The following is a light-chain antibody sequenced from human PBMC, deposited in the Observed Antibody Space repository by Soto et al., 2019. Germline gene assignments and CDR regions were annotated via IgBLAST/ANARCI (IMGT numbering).Light chain of an antibody. V-gene: IGKV3-20*01. Sequence: EIVLTQSPGTLSLSPGERAALSCRASQSLSSSCLAWYQQRPGQAPRLLIYDASTRATGIPDRFSGSGSGTDFTLTISRLEPEDFAVYYCQQYGTSRWTFGQGTKVDIK. J-gene: IGKJ1*01. CDR1: QSLSSSC. CDR2: DAS. CDR3: QQYGTSRWT.